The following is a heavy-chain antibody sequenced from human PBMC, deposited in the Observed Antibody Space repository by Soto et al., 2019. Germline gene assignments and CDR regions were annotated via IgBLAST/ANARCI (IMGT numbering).Heavy chain of an antibody. CDR1: GYTFTSYG. CDR2: ISAYNGNP. D-gene: IGHD6-19*01. J-gene: IGHJ1*01. V-gene: IGHV1-18*01. Sequence: QVQLVQSGAEVKKPGASVKVSCKASGYTFTSYGISWVRQAPGQGLEWMGWISAYNGNPNYAQKLQGRVTMTTDTSTSTAYMELGSLRSDDTAVYYCARDIRNIAVAASKYFQHWGQGTLVTVSS. CDR3: ARDIRNIAVAASKYFQH.